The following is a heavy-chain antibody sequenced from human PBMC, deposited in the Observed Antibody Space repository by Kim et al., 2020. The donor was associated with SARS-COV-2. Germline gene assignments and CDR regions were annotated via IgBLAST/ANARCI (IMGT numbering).Heavy chain of an antibody. Sequence: GGSLRLSCAASGFTFSYYWMHWVRQAPGKGLVWVSRINSDGSRTTYADSVKGRFTISRDNAKNTLYLQMNSLRAEDTAVYYCARALNDYGDYGEYWGQGTLVNVSS. CDR3: ARALNDYGDYGEY. D-gene: IGHD4-17*01. CDR1: GFTFSYYW. V-gene: IGHV3-74*01. CDR2: INSDGSRT. J-gene: IGHJ4*02.